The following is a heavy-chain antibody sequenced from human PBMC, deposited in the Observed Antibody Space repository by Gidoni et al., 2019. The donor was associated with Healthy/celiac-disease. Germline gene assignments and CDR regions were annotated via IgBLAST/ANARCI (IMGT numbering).Heavy chain of an antibody. CDR1: GGSFSGYS. J-gene: IGHJ4*02. D-gene: IGHD6-6*01. CDR3: ARSVPELSYLYSSSDYFDY. V-gene: IGHV4-34*01. CDR2: INHSGST. Sequence: QVQLQQWGAGLLKPSETLSLTCAVYGGSFSGYSWSWIRQPPGKGLEWIGEINHSGSTNYNPSLKSRVTISVDTSKNQFSLKLSSVTAADTAVYYCARSVPELSYLYSSSDYFDYWGQGTLVTVSP.